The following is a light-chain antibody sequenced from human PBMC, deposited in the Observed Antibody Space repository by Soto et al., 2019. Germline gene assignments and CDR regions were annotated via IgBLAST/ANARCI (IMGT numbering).Light chain of an antibody. CDR3: QQYYSTPWT. V-gene: IGKV4-1*01. J-gene: IGKJ1*01. CDR2: WAS. Sequence: DIVMTQSPDSLAVSLGERATINCKSSQSVLYSSNNKNYLAWYQQKPGQPPKLLIYWASTRESWVPDRFSGSGYGTAVTLTISSLPAEDVAVYYCQQYYSTPWTFGKGTKVEIK. CDR1: QSVLYSSNNKNY.